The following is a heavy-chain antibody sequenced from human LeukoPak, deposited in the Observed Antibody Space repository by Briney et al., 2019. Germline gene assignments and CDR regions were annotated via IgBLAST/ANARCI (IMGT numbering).Heavy chain of an antibody. Sequence: GASVKVSCKASGYTFTGYYMRWVRQAPGQGLEWMGWVSGYNGNTDYAQKFQGRVTMTTDRSTNTVYMELRSLRSDDTAVYYCARDRPVMITFGGVIIAAFWGQGTLVSVSS. CDR2: VSGYNGNT. D-gene: IGHD3-16*02. CDR1: GYTFTGYY. J-gene: IGHJ4*02. V-gene: IGHV1-18*04. CDR3: ARDRPVMITFGGVIIAAF.